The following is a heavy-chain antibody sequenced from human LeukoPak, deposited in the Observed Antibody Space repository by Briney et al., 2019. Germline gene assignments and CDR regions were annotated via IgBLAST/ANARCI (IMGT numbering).Heavy chain of an antibody. CDR2: INPNSGGT. V-gene: IGHV1-2*06. D-gene: IGHD6-6*01. Sequence: GASVKVSCKASGYTFTGYYMHWVRQAPGQGLEWMGRINPNSGGTNYAQKFQGRVTMTRDTSISTAYMELSRLRSDDTAMYYCAREALYSSSLDYWGQGTLVTVSS. CDR1: GYTFTGYY. CDR3: AREALYSSSLDY. J-gene: IGHJ4*02.